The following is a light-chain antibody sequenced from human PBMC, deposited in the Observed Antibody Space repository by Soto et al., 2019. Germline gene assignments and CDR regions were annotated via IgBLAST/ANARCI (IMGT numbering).Light chain of an antibody. CDR3: SSYTSSSTPYV. J-gene: IGLJ1*01. Sequence: QSALTQPASVSGSPGQSMTISCTGTSSDVGGYNYVSWYQQHPGKAPKLMIYEVSNRPSGVSNRFSGSKSGNTASLTISGLQAEDGADYYCSSYTSSSTPYVFGTGTKLTVL. V-gene: IGLV2-14*01. CDR1: SSDVGGYNY. CDR2: EVS.